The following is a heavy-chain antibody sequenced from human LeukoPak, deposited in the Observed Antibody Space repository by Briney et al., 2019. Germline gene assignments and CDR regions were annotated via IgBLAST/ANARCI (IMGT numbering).Heavy chain of an antibody. CDR3: ARISNWFDP. CDR2: IFHSGTG. V-gene: IGHV4-4*02. J-gene: IGHJ5*02. CDR1: GGSISSSNW. Sequence: PSGTLSLTCAVSGGSISSSNWWSWVRQPPGKGLGWIGEIFHSGTGNYNPSLKSRVTISVDKSNNQFSLRLTSVTAADTAVYYCARISNWFDPWGQGTLVTVSS.